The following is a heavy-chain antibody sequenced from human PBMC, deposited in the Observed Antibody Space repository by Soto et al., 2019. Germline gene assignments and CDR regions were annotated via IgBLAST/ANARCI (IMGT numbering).Heavy chain of an antibody. Sequence: GGSLRLSCAASGFTFSSYDMHWVRQATGKGLEWVSAIGTAGDTYYPGSVKGRFTISRENAKNSLYLQMNSLRAGDTAVYYCARGLNYYDSSGYHYAVYYYGMDVWGQGTTVTVSS. J-gene: IGHJ6*02. CDR2: IGTAGDT. D-gene: IGHD3-22*01. V-gene: IGHV3-13*01. CDR3: ARGLNYYDSSGYHYAVYYYGMDV. CDR1: GFTFSSYD.